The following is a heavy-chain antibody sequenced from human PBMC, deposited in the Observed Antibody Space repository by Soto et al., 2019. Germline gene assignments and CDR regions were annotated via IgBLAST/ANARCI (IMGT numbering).Heavy chain of an antibody. V-gene: IGHV4-59*11. CDR2: VFYSGTT. CDR1: GCSISGHY. Sequence: SETLSLTCTVSGCSISGHYWIWIRQSPGKGLEWIGYVFYSGTTNYNPSLKSRVTLSADTSKNQFSLRLSSVTAADTAVYYCARVGSSGWSPDYWGQGTLGTVS. CDR3: ARVGSSGWSPDY. D-gene: IGHD6-19*01. J-gene: IGHJ4*02.